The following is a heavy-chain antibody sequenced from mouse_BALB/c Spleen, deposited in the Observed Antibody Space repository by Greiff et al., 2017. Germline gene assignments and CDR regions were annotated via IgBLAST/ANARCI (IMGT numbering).Heavy chain of an antibody. CDR2: IDPANGNT. V-gene: IGHV14-3*02. Sequence: VQLKESGAELVKPGASVKLSCTASGFNIKDNYMHWVKQRPEQGLEWIGRIDPANGNTKYDPKFQGKATITADTSSNTAYLQLSSLTSEDTAVYYCARSLYRYFDVWGAGTTVTVSS. CDR1: GFNIKDNY. D-gene: IGHD1-3*01. CDR3: ARSLYRYFDV. J-gene: IGHJ1*01.